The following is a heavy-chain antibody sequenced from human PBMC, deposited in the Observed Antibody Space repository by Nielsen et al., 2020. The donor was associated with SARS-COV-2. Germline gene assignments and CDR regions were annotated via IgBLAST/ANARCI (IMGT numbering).Heavy chain of an antibody. CDR1: GFTFSSYS. V-gene: IGHV3-21*01. CDR3: ARVIFQGIHYYYGMDV. J-gene: IGHJ6*02. CDR2: ISSSSSYI. Sequence: GGSLRLSCAASGFTFSSYSMNWVRQAPGKGLEWVSSISSSSSYIYYADSVKGRFTISRDNAKNSLYLQMNSLRAEDTAVYYCARVIFQGIHYYYGMDVWGQGTTVTVSS. D-gene: IGHD6-13*01.